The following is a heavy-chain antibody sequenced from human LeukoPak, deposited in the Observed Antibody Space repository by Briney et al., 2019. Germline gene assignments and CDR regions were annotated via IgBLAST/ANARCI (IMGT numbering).Heavy chain of an antibody. V-gene: IGHV3-23*01. CDR1: GFTFSSYA. J-gene: IGHJ4*02. Sequence: GGSLRLSCAASGFTFSSYAMSWVRQAPGKGLEWVSAISGSGGSTYYADSVKGRFTISRDNSKNTLYLQMNSLRAEDTAVYYCAKDVTDCSSTSCYHAPGFDYWGQGTLVTASS. CDR3: AKDVTDCSSTSCYHAPGFDY. CDR2: ISGSGGST. D-gene: IGHD2-2*01.